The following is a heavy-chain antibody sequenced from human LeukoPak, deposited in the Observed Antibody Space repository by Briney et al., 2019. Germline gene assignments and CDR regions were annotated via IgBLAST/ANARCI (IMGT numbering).Heavy chain of an antibody. J-gene: IGHJ4*02. CDR2: ISSSSSSYI. CDR3: AREMATILTSGGPLDY. V-gene: IGHV3-21*01. D-gene: IGHD5-12*01. CDR1: GFTFSSYS. Sequence: GGSLRLSCAASGFTFSSYSMNWVRQAPGKGLEWVSSISSSSSSYIYYADSVKGRFTISRDNAKNSLYLQMNSLRAEDTAVYYCAREMATILTSGGPLDYWGQGTLVTVSS.